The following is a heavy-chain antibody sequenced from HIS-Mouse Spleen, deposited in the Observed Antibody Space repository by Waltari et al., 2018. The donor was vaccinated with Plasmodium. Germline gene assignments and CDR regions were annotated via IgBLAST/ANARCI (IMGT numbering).Heavy chain of an antibody. CDR3: ARGRSTYSSSWSADFDY. Sequence: QVQLVQSGAEVKKPGASVKVSCKASGYTFTSYDINWVRPATGQGLEWMGWINPNSGNTGYAQKFQGRVTMTRNTSISTAYMELSSLRSEDTAVYYCARGRSTYSSSWSADFDYWGQGTLVTVSS. CDR2: INPNSGNT. V-gene: IGHV1-8*01. CDR1: GYTFTSYD. J-gene: IGHJ4*02. D-gene: IGHD6-13*01.